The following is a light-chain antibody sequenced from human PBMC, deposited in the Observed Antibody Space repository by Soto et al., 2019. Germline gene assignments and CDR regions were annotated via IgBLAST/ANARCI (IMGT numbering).Light chain of an antibody. CDR1: SMNVGGYNY. J-gene: IGLJ1*01. Sequence: QFVLTHPASVSGSPGHSTTIACTATSMNVGGYNYVSWYQQHPGKAPKLMIYDVSNRPSGVSNRFSGSKSGNTASLTISGLQAEDEADYYCSSYTSSSTNVFGTGTKVTVL. CDR2: DVS. V-gene: IGLV2-14*01. CDR3: SSYTSSSTNV.